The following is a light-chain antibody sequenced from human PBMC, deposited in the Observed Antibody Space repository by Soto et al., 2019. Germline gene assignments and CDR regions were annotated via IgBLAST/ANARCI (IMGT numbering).Light chain of an antibody. CDR3: QQYGRSPPSWT. Sequence: EIVLTHSPGTLSLSPGERATLSCRASQSVSSSYLAWYQQKPGQPPRLLIFDAYTRATGIPDRFSGSGSGTEFTLTISTLEPEDYAVYYCQQYGRSPPSWTFGQGTKVEIK. J-gene: IGKJ1*01. CDR1: QSVSSSY. V-gene: IGKV3-20*01. CDR2: DAY.